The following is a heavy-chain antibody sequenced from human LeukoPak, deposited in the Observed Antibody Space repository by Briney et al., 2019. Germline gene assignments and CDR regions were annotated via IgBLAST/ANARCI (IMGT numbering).Heavy chain of an antibody. D-gene: IGHD5-24*01. CDR1: GYTFTKYA. V-gene: IGHV1-3*03. CDR2: INPANGYT. CDR3: AIRDGHTDH. J-gene: IGHJ4*02. Sequence: ASVKVSCKTSGYTFTKYAMHWVRQAPGQTIEWLAWINPANGYTRYSQHFQDRVTVSSDTSADTAYMELSGLRSEDKAIYFCAIRDGHTDHWGQGTLVTVSS.